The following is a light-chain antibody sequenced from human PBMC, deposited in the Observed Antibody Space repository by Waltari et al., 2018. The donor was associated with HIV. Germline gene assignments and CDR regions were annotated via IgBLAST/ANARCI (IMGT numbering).Light chain of an antibody. V-gene: IGKV3-11*01. CDR3: QQRFNWVT. J-gene: IGKJ4*01. Sequence: EIVLTQSPVTLSLSPGDRATLSCRASQSVGTYSAWYQQKSGQAPRLLIYDTSNRATGIPARFSGSGSGTDFTLTISSLEPEEFAVYYCQQRFNWVTFGGGTKVELK. CDR2: DTS. CDR1: QSVGTY.